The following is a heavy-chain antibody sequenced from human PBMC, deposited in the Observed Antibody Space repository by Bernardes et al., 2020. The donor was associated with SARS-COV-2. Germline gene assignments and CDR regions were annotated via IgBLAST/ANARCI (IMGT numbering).Heavy chain of an antibody. J-gene: IGHJ6*02. CDR3: AREGGYCSSTSCYAGVYYYGMDV. CDR2: INPSGGST. Sequence: ASVKVSCKASGYTFTSYYMHWVRQAPGQGLEWMGIINPSGGSTSYAQKFQGRVTMTRDTSTSTVYMELSSLRSEDTAVYYCAREGGYCSSTSCYAGVYYYGMDVWGQGTTVTVSS. D-gene: IGHD2-2*01. V-gene: IGHV1-46*01. CDR1: GYTFTSYY.